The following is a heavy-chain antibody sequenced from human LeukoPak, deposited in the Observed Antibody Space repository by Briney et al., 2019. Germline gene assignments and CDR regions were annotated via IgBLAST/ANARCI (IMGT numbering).Heavy chain of an antibody. CDR3: AKTQLWLGGYSYYGMDV. Sequence: GGSLRLSCAASGFTFRNAWMSWVRQAPGKGLEWVGLIKSKTDGGTTDYAAPVKGRFTISRDDSKNTLFLQVNSLRAEDTAVYYCAKTQLWLGGYSYYGMDVWGQGTAVTVSS. V-gene: IGHV3-15*01. CDR1: GFTFRNAW. D-gene: IGHD3-10*01. J-gene: IGHJ6*02. CDR2: IKSKTDGGTT.